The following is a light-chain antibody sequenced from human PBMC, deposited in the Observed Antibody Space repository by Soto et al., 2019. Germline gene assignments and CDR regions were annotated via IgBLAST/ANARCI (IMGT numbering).Light chain of an antibody. J-gene: IGKJ4*01. CDR1: QGISSA. Sequence: ALPLTQSPSSLSASVGDRVTITCRASQGISSALAWYQQKPGRVPEVLIYDASRLQSGVPSRFSGSGSGTDFSLTISSLQPEDFATYYCQQFDNYPYTFGGGTKVEIK. CDR2: DAS. V-gene: IGKV1D-13*01. CDR3: QQFDNYPYT.